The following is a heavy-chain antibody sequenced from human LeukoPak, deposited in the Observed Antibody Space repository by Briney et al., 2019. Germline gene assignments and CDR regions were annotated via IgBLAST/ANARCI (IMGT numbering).Heavy chain of an antibody. V-gene: IGHV4-34*01. Sequence: SETLSLTCAVYGGSFSGYYWSWIRQPPGKGLEWIGEINHSGSTNYNPSLKSRVTISVDTSKNQFSLKLSSVTAADTAVYHCARAPLLWFGELNDAFDIWGQGTMVTVSS. CDR1: GGSFSGYY. CDR3: ARAPLLWFGELNDAFDI. CDR2: INHSGST. J-gene: IGHJ3*02. D-gene: IGHD3-10*01.